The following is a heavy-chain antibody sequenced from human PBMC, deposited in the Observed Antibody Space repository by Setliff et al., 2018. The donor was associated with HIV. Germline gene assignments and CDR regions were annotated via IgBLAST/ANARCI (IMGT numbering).Heavy chain of an antibody. CDR3: ARYVSSGFYFYY. CDR1: GYSISSGYY. Sequence: PSETLSLTCTVSGYSISSGYYWSWVRQPPGKGLEWIATIHQSGTTYYNPSLNSRVTISVDTSKNQFSLHVYSVTAADPAVYSCARYVSSGFYFYYWGQGTLVTVSS. D-gene: IGHD3-22*01. V-gene: IGHV4-38-2*02. J-gene: IGHJ4*02. CDR2: IHQSGTT.